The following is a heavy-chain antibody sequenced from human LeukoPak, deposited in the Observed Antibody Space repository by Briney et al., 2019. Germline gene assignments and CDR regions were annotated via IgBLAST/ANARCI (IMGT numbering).Heavy chain of an antibody. CDR3: ARELYSGSYYVAY. D-gene: IGHD1-26*01. CDR2: INPNSGGT. J-gene: IGHJ4*02. V-gene: IGHV1-2*02. CDR1: GYTFTDYY. Sequence: ASVKVSCKASGYTFTDYYMHWVRQAPGQGLEWLGWINPNSGGTNYAQKFQGRVTMTRDTSISTAFMELSGLRSDDTAVYYCARELYSGSYYVAYWGQGTLVTVSS.